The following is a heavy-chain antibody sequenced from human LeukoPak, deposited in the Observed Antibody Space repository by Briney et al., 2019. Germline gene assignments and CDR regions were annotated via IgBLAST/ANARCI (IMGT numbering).Heavy chain of an antibody. CDR1: GFTFSSYA. J-gene: IGHJ6*02. CDR2: ISYDGSNK. V-gene: IGHV3-30-3*01. CDR3: AKERRPYGMDV. Sequence: GGSLRLSCAASGFTFSSYAMHWVRQAPGKGLEWVAVISYDGSNKYYADSVKGRFTISRDNSKNTLYLQMNSLRAEDTAVYYCAKERRPYGMDVWGQGTTVTVSS.